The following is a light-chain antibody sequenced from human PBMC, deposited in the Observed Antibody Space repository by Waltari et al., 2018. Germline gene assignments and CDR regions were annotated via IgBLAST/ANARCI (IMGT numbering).Light chain of an antibody. Sequence: QSALTQPPSASGSPGQSVTISCTGTSSDVGDYNYVAWYQQHPGKAPNLMLFEVSKRPSGVPDRFSGSKSGTTASLTVSWLQAEDEADFYCSSYAGSNDVVFGGGTRLTVL. J-gene: IGLJ2*01. CDR1: SSDVGDYNY. CDR2: EVS. CDR3: SSYAGSNDVV. V-gene: IGLV2-8*01.